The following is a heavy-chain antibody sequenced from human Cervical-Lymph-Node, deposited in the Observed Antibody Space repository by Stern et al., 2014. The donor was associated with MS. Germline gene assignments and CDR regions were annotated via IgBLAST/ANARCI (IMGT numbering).Heavy chain of an antibody. Sequence: QVQLVQSGAEVKKPGSSVKVSCKASRDTFSHSALSWVRQGPGQGLEWMGGIIPMLGTTSYAQKFQGRVTITADTTTNMLYMELRSLKSEDTAVYFCARDQGDYGSGSEDSWFDPWGQGTPVTVSS. CDR1: RDTFSHSA. D-gene: IGHD3-10*01. CDR3: ARDQGDYGSGSEDSWFDP. J-gene: IGHJ5*02. V-gene: IGHV1-69*06. CDR2: IIPMLGTT.